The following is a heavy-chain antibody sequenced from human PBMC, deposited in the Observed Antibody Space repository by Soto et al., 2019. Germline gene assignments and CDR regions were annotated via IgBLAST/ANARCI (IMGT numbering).Heavy chain of an antibody. D-gene: IGHD5-18*01. V-gene: IGHV3-23*01. Sequence: EVQLLESGGGLVQPGGSLRLSCAASGFTFSSYAMSWVRQAPGKGLEWVSAISGSGGSTYYADSVKGRFTISRDNSKNTLYLQMNSLRAEDTAVYYCATSRRGYGYLISYGMDVWGQGTTVTVSS. CDR2: ISGSGGST. CDR3: ATSRRGYGYLISYGMDV. CDR1: GFTFSSYA. J-gene: IGHJ6*02.